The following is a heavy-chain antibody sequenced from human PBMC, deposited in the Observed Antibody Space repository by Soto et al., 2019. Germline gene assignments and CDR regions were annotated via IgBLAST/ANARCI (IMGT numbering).Heavy chain of an antibody. CDR3: TRPGDDDFWSGYHYMDV. D-gene: IGHD3-3*01. CDR2: IRSKANSYAT. J-gene: IGHJ6*03. Sequence: GGSLRLSCAASGFTFSGSAMDWVRQDSGKGLEWVGRIRSKANSYATAYAASVKGRFTISRDDSKNTAYLQMNSLKTEDTAVYYCTRPGDDDFWSGYHYMDVWGKGTTVTVSS. CDR1: GFTFSGSA. V-gene: IGHV3-73*01.